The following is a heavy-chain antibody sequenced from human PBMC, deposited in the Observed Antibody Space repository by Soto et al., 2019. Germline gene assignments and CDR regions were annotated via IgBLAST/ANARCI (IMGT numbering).Heavy chain of an antibody. D-gene: IGHD3-16*01. V-gene: IGHV4-39*01. Sequence: SETLSLTCTVSGGSISSSSYYWGWIRQPPGKGLEWIGSIYYSGSTYYNPSLKSRVTISVDTSKNQFSLKLSSVTAADTAVYYCARRSAMITFGGIDYWGQGTLVTVSS. CDR3: ARRSAMITFGGIDY. CDR2: IYYSGST. CDR1: GGSISSSSYY. J-gene: IGHJ4*02.